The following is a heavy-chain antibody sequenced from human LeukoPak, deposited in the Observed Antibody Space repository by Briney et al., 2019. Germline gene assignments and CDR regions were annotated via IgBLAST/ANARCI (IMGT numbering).Heavy chain of an antibody. Sequence: PSETLSLTCTVSGVSISSGGYYWSWLRQHPGKGLEWIGYIYYSGSTYYNPSLKSRVTISVDTSKNQFSLKLSSVTAADTAVYYCARVRYCGGDCYSMFDYWGQGTLVTVSS. CDR3: ARVRYCGGDCYSMFDY. J-gene: IGHJ4*02. D-gene: IGHD2-21*02. CDR1: GVSISSGGYY. V-gene: IGHV4-31*03. CDR2: IYYSGST.